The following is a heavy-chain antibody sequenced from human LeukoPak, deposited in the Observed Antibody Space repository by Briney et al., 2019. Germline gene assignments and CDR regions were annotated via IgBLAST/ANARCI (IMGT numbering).Heavy chain of an antibody. D-gene: IGHD3-16*02. J-gene: IGHJ4*02. V-gene: IGHV3-15*01. CDR3: TTEWGSVWGSYRYPACFDY. CDR2: IKSKTDGGTT. Sequence: GGSLRLSCAASGFTFSNAWMSWVRQAPGKGLEWVGRIKSKTDGGTTDYAAPVKGRFTISRDDSKNTLYLQMNSLKTEDTAVYYCTTEWGSVWGSYRYPACFDYWGQGTLVTVSS. CDR1: GFTFSNAW.